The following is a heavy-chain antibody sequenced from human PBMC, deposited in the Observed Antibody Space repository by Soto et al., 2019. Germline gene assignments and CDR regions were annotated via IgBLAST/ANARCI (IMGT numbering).Heavy chain of an antibody. V-gene: IGHV4-61*03. CDR2: IYYTGST. J-gene: IGHJ5*02. D-gene: IGHD5-18*01. CDR3: ARGAGFSYASTWFDI. Sequence: SETLSLTCTVSGASISGGTYYWTWIRQAPGKGLEWVGHIYYTGSTNYNPALNDRVTISVDTSKNHFSLQLTSVAAADTAVYYCARGAGFSYASTWFDIWGQGTLVTAPQ. CDR1: GASISGGTYY.